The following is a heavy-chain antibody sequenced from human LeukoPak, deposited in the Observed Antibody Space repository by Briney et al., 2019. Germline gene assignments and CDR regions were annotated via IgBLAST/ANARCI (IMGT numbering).Heavy chain of an antibody. CDR3: ARDLSLRGKGGIFGVVIHGSVGYFDY. V-gene: IGHV1-18*01. D-gene: IGHD3-3*01. CDR1: GYTFTSYG. Sequence: ASVKVSCKASGYTFTSYGISWVRQAPGQGLEWMGWISAYNGNTNYAQELQGRVTMTTDTSTSTAYMELRSLRSDDTAVYYCARDLSLRGKGGIFGVVIHGSVGYFDYWGQGTLVTVSS. CDR2: ISAYNGNT. J-gene: IGHJ4*02.